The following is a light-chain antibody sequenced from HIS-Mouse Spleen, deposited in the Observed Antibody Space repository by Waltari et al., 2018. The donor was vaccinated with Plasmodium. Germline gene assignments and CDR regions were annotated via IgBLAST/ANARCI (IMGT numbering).Light chain of an antibody. CDR1: QSVSSN. CDR3: QQYGSSPYT. V-gene: IGKV3-15*01. Sequence: EIVMTQSPATLSVSPGERAPLSCRASQSVSSNLAWYQQKPGQAPRLLIYGASTRATGIPARFSGSGSGTEFTLTISRLEPEDFAVYYCQQYGSSPYTFGQGTKLEIK. J-gene: IGKJ2*01. CDR2: GAS.